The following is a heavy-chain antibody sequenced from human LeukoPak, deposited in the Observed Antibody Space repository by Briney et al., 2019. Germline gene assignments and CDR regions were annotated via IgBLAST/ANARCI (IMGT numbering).Heavy chain of an antibody. J-gene: IGHJ1*01. CDR1: GFTFSNYG. CDR3: AKDEAQYFQH. CDR2: IRNDDGSNK. V-gene: IGHV3-30*02. Sequence: PGGSLRLSCAASGFTFSNYGMHWVRQAPGKGLEWVAFIRNDDGSNKYYADSVKGRFTISRYNSKNTVHLKMNSMRVEDRAVYYCAKDEAQYFQHWGQGTLVTVSA.